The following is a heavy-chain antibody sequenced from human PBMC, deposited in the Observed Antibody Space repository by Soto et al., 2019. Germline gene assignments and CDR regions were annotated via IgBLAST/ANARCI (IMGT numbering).Heavy chain of an antibody. V-gene: IGHV3-23*01. J-gene: IGHJ6*02. D-gene: IGHD1-26*01. CDR1: GFTFSSYA. CDR3: VKDHVPSAYDHYYGMDV. Sequence: GGSLRLSCAASGFTFSSYAMTWVRQAPGKGLEWVSGVSGNGGSAYYADSVKGRFTISRDNSKDTLYLQMNSLRAEDTAIYFCVKDHVPSAYDHYYGMDVWGQGTTVTVSS. CDR2: VSGNGGSA.